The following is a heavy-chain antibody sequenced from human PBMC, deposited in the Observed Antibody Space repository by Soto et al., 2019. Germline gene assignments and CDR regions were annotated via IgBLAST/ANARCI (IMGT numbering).Heavy chain of an antibody. J-gene: IGHJ6*01. CDR1: GFSFTAAW. Sequence: QLVESGGGLVTPGKSVTLSCVGSGFSFTAAWMHWVRQAPGTGLEWVGRIKSRGNGGTTDYSAPVKGRFTISRDDSKDTVYRQMNRLKTEDTAVYFCSKQRGPSGFSYYGLEVWGQGSTVTVTS. CDR3: SKQRGPSGFSYYGLEV. V-gene: IGHV3-15*07. CDR2: IKSRGNGGTT. D-gene: IGHD3-3*01.